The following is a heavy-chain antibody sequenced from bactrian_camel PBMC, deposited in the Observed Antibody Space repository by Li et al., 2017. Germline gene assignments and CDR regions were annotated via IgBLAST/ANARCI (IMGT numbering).Heavy chain of an antibody. V-gene: IGHV3S55*01. J-gene: IGHJ4*01. CDR3: AADYNYGGTWYDAFSEDEYKY. CDR1: GFTFGDFC. D-gene: IGHD7*01. CDR2: IRSDGRS. Sequence: HVQLVESGGGSVQTGGSLRISCVTSGFTFGDFCMGWFRQVPGKEREGVAGIRSDGRSYYIDPVKGRFTISKDNAKNTLYLQMNSLKPEDTAMYYCAADYNYGGTWYDAFSEDEYKYWGQGTQVTVS.